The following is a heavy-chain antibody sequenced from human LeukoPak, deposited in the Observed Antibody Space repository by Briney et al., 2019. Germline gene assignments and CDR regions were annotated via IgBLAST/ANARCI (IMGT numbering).Heavy chain of an antibody. D-gene: IGHD6-19*01. Sequence: LETLSLTNTVPGGSISSDYWSWIWEPTGERLEWIGYIYYTGSTPYTPPLKRRLTISLDTSKNQFSLKLTSLTDADTAVYYCARHIAVGEDVWGQGTTVTVFS. CDR3: ARHIAVGEDV. CDR2: IYYTGST. J-gene: IGHJ6*02. V-gene: IGHV4-59*01. CDR1: GGSISSDY.